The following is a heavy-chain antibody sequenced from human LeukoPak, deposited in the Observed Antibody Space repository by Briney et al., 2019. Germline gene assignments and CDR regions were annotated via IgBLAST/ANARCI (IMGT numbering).Heavy chain of an antibody. D-gene: IGHD4-17*01. J-gene: IGHJ5*02. CDR1: GFTFSSYG. Sequence: GGSLRLSCTASGFTFSSYGMHWVRQAPGKGLEWVAFIRYDGSNKYYADSVKGRFTISRDNSKNTLYLQMNSLRTEDTTVYYCAKDGTRDTVTTFDPWGQGTLVTVSS. V-gene: IGHV3-30*02. CDR2: IRYDGSNK. CDR3: AKDGTRDTVTTFDP.